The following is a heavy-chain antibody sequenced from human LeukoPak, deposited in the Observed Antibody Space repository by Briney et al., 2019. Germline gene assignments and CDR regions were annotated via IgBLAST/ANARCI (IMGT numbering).Heavy chain of an antibody. V-gene: IGHV3-30*04. CDR2: ISYDGSNK. Sequence: GGSLRLSCAASGFTLSSYAMHWVRQAPGKGLEWVAVISYDGSNKYYADSVKGRFTISRDNSKNTLYLQMNSLRAEDTAVYYCARGVLGAYYDSSGYPNILVAEYFQHWGQGTLVTVSS. J-gene: IGHJ1*01. CDR1: GFTLSSYA. D-gene: IGHD3-22*01. CDR3: ARGVLGAYYDSSGYPNILVAEYFQH.